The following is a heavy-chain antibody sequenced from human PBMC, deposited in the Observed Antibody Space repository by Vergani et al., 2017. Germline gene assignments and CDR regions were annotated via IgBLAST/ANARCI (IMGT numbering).Heavy chain of an antibody. CDR1: GATFRSNT. CDR3: ARGDIVVVTATPFDY. CDR2: IIPVLGKT. D-gene: IGHD2-21*02. J-gene: IGHJ4*02. V-gene: IGHV1-69*08. Sequence: QVQLVQSGAEVKKPGSSVKVSCKASGATFRSNTISWVRQVPGQGLEWMGRIIPVLGKTKYAQDFQGRVTITADESTSTAYMELSSLRSEDTAVYYCARGDIVVVTATPFDYWGQGTLVTVSS.